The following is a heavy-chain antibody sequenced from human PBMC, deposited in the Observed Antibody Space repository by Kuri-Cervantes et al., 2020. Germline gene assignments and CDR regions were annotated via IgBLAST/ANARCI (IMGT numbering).Heavy chain of an antibody. CDR3: ARYREITMVRGVIITGSYYYYGMDV. J-gene: IGHJ6*02. D-gene: IGHD3-10*01. V-gene: IGHV1-24*01. CDR1: GYTLTELS. CDR2: FDPEDGET. Sequence: ASVKVSCKVSGYTLTELSMHWVRQAPGKGLEWMGGFDPEDGETIYAQKFQGRVTMTRNTSISTAYMELSSLRSEDTAVYYCARYREITMVRGVIITGSYYYYGMDVWGQGTTVTVSS.